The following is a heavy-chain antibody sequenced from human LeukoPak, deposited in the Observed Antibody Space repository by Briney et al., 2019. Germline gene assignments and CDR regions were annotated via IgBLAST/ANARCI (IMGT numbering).Heavy chain of an antibody. D-gene: IGHD2/OR15-2a*01. Sequence: GGSLRLSCAPSGFTFSIYAMSWVRQAPGKGLGWVLAISGSGGSTYYADSVKGRFAISRDNSKNTLYLQMNSLRAEDTAVYYCAKGKRIVPPHYFDYGGQGTLVTVSS. J-gene: IGHJ4*02. CDR3: AKGKRIVPPHYFDY. CDR1: GFTFSIYA. CDR2: ISGSGGST. V-gene: IGHV3-23*01.